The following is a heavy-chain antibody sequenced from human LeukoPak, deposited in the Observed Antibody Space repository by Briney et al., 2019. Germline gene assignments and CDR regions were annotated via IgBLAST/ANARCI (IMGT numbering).Heavy chain of an antibody. CDR1: GFTFRSYV. CDR3: ARGIIYGSGSFAGRGAFDI. Sequence: PGRSLRLSCAASGFTFRSYVIHLVRQAPGKRLWWVALIQYGGSKDYYAHSVKGRFTISRDNSKTTLYLQMTSLRAEDTAGYYCARGIIYGSGSFAGRGAFDIWGQGTMVTVSS. CDR2: IQYGGSKD. V-gene: IGHV3-30*03. D-gene: IGHD3-10*01. J-gene: IGHJ3*02.